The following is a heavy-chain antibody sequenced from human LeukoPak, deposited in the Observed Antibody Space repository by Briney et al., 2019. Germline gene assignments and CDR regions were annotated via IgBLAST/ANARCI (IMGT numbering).Heavy chain of an antibody. Sequence: SGPTLVKPTQTLTLTCTFSGFSLSTSGVGVGWIRQPPGKALEWLAPIYWDDDKRYSPSLKSRLTITKDTSKNQVVLTLTNMDPVDTATYYCALHSEVGVVNDYWGQGTLVTVSS. CDR1: GFSLSTSGVG. J-gene: IGHJ4*02. V-gene: IGHV2-5*02. CDR2: IYWDDDK. CDR3: ALHSEVGVVNDY. D-gene: IGHD3-3*01.